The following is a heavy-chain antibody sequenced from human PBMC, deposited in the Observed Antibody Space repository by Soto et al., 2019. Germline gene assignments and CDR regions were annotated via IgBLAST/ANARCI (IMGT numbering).Heavy chain of an antibody. CDR1: GGSISSYY. J-gene: IGHJ4*02. D-gene: IGHD6-13*01. CDR3: ARVSTDGTPYGPFDS. Sequence: PSETLSLTCTVSGGSISSYYWSWIRQPPGKGLEWIGYFNYSGSTNYNPSLKSRLTISVDTSKNQFSLKLRSVTAADTAVYYCARVSTDGTPYGPFDSWGQGTLVTVSS. V-gene: IGHV4-59*12. CDR2: FNYSGST.